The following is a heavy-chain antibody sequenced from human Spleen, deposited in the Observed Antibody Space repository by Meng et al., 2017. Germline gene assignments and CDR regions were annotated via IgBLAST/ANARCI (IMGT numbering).Heavy chain of an antibody. CDR1: GFTFRAYW. D-gene: IGHD3-22*01. J-gene: IGHJ4*01. CDR3: ASDYYYDSSGYYYFT. V-gene: IGHV3-74*01. Sequence: GESLKISCAASGFTFRAYWMHWVRQAPGMGLVWVSRINGDGSMTSYADSVKGRFTISRDNTKNTLYLQMDSLRAEDTAVYYCASDYYYDSSGYYYFTWGQGTQVTVSS. CDR2: INGDGSMT.